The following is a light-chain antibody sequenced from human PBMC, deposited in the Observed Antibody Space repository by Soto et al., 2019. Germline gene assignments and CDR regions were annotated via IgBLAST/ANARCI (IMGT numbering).Light chain of an antibody. J-gene: IGKJ1*01. CDR2: GAF. CDR3: QQYNDWPLT. CDR1: QRLRSSY. V-gene: IGKV3-15*01. Sequence: EIVLTQSPGTLSLSPGERATLSCRASQRLRSSYLPWYQQKPGQAPSLLIYGAFTRATGIPARFSGTGSGTEFTLTISSLQSEDFALYYCQQYNDWPLTFGQGTKVDI.